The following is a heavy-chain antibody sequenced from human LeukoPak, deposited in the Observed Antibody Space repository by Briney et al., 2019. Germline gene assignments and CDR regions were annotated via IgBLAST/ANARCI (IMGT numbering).Heavy chain of an antibody. CDR1: GGSVSSGSYY. CDR2: IYYSGST. D-gene: IGHD5-12*01. Sequence: SETLSLTCTVSGGSVSSGSYYWSWIRQPPGKGLEWIGYIYYSGSTNYNPSLKSRVTMSVDTSKNQFSLKLSSVTAADTAVYYCARGVRYSGYDSFSPVDYWGQGTLVTVSS. CDR3: ARGVRYSGYDSFSPVDY. V-gene: IGHV4-61*01. J-gene: IGHJ4*02.